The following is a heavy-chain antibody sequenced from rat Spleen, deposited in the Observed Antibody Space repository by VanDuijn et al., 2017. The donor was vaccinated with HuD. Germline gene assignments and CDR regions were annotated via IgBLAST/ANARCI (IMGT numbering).Heavy chain of an antibody. V-gene: IGHV5-20*01. Sequence: EVQLVESGGGLVQPGRSMKLSCAASGFTFSNYDMAWVRQAPTKGLEWVASISYDGSSTYYRDSVKGRFTISRDNAKSTLYLQMDSLRSEDTATYYCTTDLPLNYGGSHFDYWGQGVMVTVSS. CDR1: GFTFSNYD. CDR3: TTDLPLNYGGSHFDY. CDR2: ISYDGSST. J-gene: IGHJ2*01. D-gene: IGHD1-11*01.